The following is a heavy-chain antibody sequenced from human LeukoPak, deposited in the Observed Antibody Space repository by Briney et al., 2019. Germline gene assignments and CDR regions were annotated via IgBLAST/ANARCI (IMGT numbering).Heavy chain of an antibody. CDR3: ARAADSSGYYYDY. CDR2: IYYSGST. Sequence: ASETLSLTCTVSGGSISSYYWSWIRQPPGKGLEWIGYIYYSGSTNYNPSLKSRVTISVDTSKNQFSLKLSSVTAADTAVYYCARAADSSGYYYDYWGQGTPVTVSS. V-gene: IGHV4-59*01. D-gene: IGHD3-22*01. J-gene: IGHJ4*02. CDR1: GGSISSYY.